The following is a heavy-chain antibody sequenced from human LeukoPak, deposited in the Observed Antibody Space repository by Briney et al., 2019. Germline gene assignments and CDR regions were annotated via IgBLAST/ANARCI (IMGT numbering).Heavy chain of an antibody. CDR3: AKLLYYYDSSQPY. CDR1: GFTVSSNY. CDR2: ISGSGGST. D-gene: IGHD3-22*01. V-gene: IGHV3-23*01. J-gene: IGHJ4*02. Sequence: GGSLRLSCAASGFTVSSNYMSWVRQAPGKGLEWVSAISGSGGSTYYADSVKGRFTISRDNSKNTLYLQMNSLRAEDTAVCYCAKLLYYYDSSQPYWGQGTLVTVSS.